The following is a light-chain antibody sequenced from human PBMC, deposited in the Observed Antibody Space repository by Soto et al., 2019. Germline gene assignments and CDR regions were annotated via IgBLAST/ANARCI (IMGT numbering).Light chain of an antibody. J-gene: IGLJ1*01. V-gene: IGLV2-14*01. Sequence: QSVLTQPASVSGSPGRSITISCTGTSGDVDAFDYVSWYQQHPGKAPKLMIFEVSDRPSGVSDRFSGSKSGSTASLTISGLQAEDEADYFCTSFTSSSTQVFGTGTKVTV. CDR2: EVS. CDR1: SGDVDAFDY. CDR3: TSFTSSSTQV.